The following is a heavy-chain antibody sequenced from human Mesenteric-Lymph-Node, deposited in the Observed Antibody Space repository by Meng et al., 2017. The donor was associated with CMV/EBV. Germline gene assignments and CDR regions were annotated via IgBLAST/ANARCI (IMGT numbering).Heavy chain of an antibody. CDR1: GGTFSSYA. CDR3: ARDLKGSRGDFDP. Sequence: SVKVSCKASGGTFSSYAISWVRQAPGQGLEWMGGIIPILGIANYAQKFQGRVTITADKSTSTAYMELSSLRSEDTAVYYCARDLKGSRGDFDPWAREPWSPSPQ. J-gene: IGHJ5*02. CDR2: IIPILGIA. D-gene: IGHD3-10*01. V-gene: IGHV1-69*10.